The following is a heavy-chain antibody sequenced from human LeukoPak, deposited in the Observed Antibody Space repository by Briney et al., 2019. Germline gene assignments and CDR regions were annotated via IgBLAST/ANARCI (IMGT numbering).Heavy chain of an antibody. CDR1: GGTFSSYA. CDR2: IIPILGTA. Sequence: ASVKVSCKASGGTFSSYAISWVRQAPGQGLEWMGGIIPILGTANYAQKFQGRVTITTDESTSTAYMELSSLRSEDTAVYYCASTRVYAIGASFDYWGQGTLVTVSS. CDR3: ASTRVYAIGASFDY. V-gene: IGHV1-69*05. D-gene: IGHD2-8*01. J-gene: IGHJ4*02.